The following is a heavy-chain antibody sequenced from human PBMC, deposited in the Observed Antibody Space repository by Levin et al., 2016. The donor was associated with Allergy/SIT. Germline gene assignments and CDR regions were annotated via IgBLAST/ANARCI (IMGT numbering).Heavy chain of an antibody. CDR2: ISYDGSNK. V-gene: IGHV3-30*18. CDR1: GFTFSDYG. J-gene: IGHJ4*02. CDR3: AKDLRRLWFGDPLDY. D-gene: IGHD3-10*01. Sequence: GESLKISCAASGFTFSDYGMNWVRQAPGKGLEWVAVISYDGSNKYYVDSVKGRFTISRDNSKNTLYLQMNSLRPEDTAVYYCAKDLRRLWFGDPLDYWGQGTLVTVSS.